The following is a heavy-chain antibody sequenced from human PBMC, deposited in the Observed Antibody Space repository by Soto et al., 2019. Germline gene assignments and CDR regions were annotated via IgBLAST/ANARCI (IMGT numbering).Heavy chain of an antibody. CDR2: IHYSGST. Sequence: SETLSLTCTFSGGSISSYYWNWIRQPPGKGLEWIGYIHYSGSTNYNPSLKSRVTISVDTSNNQFSLKLSSVTAADTAVYYCATGRFSAMIRGVIMFDPWGQGTLVTVSS. V-gene: IGHV4-59*01. CDR3: ATGRFSAMIRGVIMFDP. J-gene: IGHJ5*02. CDR1: GGSISSYY. D-gene: IGHD3-10*01.